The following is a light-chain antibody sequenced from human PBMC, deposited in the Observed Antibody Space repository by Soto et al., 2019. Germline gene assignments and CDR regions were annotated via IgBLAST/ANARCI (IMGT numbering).Light chain of an antibody. V-gene: IGKV1-5*01. CDR2: DVS. CDR3: QQYTSYWT. J-gene: IGKJ1*01. CDR1: QSISTW. Sequence: DIQMTQSPSTLSASVGDRVTITCRASQSISTWLAWYQQKPGKAPKILIYDVSSLENGVPSRFSGSGSGTEFTLTITSLQPDDFATYYCQQYTSYWTFGQGTKV.